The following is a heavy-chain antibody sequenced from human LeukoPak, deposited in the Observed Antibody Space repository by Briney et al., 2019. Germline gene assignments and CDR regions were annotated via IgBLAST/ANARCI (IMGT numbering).Heavy chain of an antibody. CDR3: PRDSEPISTSFDY. V-gene: IGHV1-2*02. J-gene: IGHJ4*02. Sequence: ASVKVSCKASGYTFTGYYMHWVRQAPGQGLEWMGWINPNSGGTNYAPNFQGRVTMTKATSINATSMQLNRLRTAVKAGDYCPRDSEPISTSFDYWGEGSLVSVSS. D-gene: IGHD1-14*01. CDR2: INPNSGGT. CDR1: GYTFTGYY.